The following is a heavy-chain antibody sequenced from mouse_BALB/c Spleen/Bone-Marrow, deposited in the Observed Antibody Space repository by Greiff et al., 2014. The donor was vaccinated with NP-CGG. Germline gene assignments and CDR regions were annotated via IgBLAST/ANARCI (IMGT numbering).Heavy chain of an antibody. Sequence: EVQLVESGGGLVQPGGSRKLSCAASGFTFRSFGMHWVRQAPEKGLEWVAYISSGSSTIYYADTVKGRFTISRDNPKNTLFLQMTSLRSEDTAMYYCARDVPLYDVGYFDYWGQGTTLTVSS. J-gene: IGHJ2*01. CDR2: ISSGSSTI. D-gene: IGHD2-14*01. CDR1: GFTFRSFG. CDR3: ARDVPLYDVGYFDY. V-gene: IGHV5-17*02.